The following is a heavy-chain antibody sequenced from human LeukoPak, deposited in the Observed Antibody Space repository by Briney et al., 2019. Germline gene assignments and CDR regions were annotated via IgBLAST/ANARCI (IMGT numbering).Heavy chain of an antibody. CDR3: ARGPSYYDFWSGLRGRNYYYYYMDV. CDR2: IYSGGST. D-gene: IGHD3-3*01. J-gene: IGHJ6*03. Sequence: PGGSLRLSCAASGFTVSSNYMSWVRQAPGKGLEWVSVIYSGGSTYYADPVKGRFTISRDNSKNTLYLQMNSLRAEDAAVYYCARGPSYYDFWSGLRGRNYYYYYMDVWGKGTTVTVSS. V-gene: IGHV3-53*01. CDR1: GFTVSSNY.